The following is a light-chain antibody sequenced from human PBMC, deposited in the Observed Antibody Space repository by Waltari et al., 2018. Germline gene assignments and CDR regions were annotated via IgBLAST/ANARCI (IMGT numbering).Light chain of an antibody. V-gene: IGKV1-9*01. J-gene: IGKJ3*01. Sequence: DIQLTQSPSFLSASVGDRVTITCRARQGISSYLAWYQQKPGKAPKLLIYAASTLQSGVPSRFSGSGSGTEFTLTISSLQPEDFATYYCQQLNSYLFGPGTKVDIK. CDR3: QQLNSYL. CDR1: QGISSY. CDR2: AAS.